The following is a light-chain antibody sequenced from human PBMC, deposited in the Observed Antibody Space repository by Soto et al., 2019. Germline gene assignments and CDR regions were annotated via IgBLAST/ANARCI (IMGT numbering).Light chain of an antibody. Sequence: DIQMTQSPSTLSASVGDRVTITCRASQSIRIWLAWYQQKPGKAPKLLIYKASTLQSGVPSRFSGSGSGTEFSLTISCLQPDDFATYYCQQYHSYSYTFGQGTKLEIK. CDR1: QSIRIW. J-gene: IGKJ2*01. CDR2: KAS. CDR3: QQYHSYSYT. V-gene: IGKV1-5*03.